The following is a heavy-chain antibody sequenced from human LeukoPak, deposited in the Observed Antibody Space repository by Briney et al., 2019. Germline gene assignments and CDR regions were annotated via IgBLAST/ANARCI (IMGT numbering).Heavy chain of an antibody. Sequence: PGGSLRLSCAASGFTFSSYAMSWVRQAPGKGLEYVSGLSSNGGWTYYANSVKGRFTISRDNSKNTLYLQMGSLRAEDMAVYYCARDGGYDNSGYNYFDYWGQGTLVTVSS. V-gene: IGHV3-64*01. J-gene: IGHJ4*02. CDR1: GFTFSSYA. D-gene: IGHD3-22*01. CDR3: ARDGGYDNSGYNYFDY. CDR2: LSSNGGWT.